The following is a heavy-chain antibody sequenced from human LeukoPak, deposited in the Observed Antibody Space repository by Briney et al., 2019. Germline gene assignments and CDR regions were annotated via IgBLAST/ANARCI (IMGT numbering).Heavy chain of an antibody. D-gene: IGHD6-13*01. CDR1: GGSISSYY. CDR3: ARDGVIAAAANRWFDP. V-gene: IGHV4-59*01. Sequence: SETLSLTCTVSGGSISSYYWSWIRQPPGKGLEWIGYIYYSGSTNYNPSLKSRVTISVDTSKNQFSLNLSSVTAADTAVYYCARDGVIAAAANRWFDPWGQGTLVTVSS. J-gene: IGHJ5*02. CDR2: IYYSGST.